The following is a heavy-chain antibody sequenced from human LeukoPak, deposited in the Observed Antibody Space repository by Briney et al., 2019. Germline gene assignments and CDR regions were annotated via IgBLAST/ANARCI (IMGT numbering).Heavy chain of an antibody. D-gene: IGHD6-13*01. CDR3: ARDRGIAAAGYYYYGMDV. V-gene: IGHV1-18*01. CDR1: GYTFTSYG. Sequence: GASVKVSCKASGYTFTSYGISWVRQAPGQGLEWMGWISAYNGNTNYAQKLQGRVTMTTDTSTSTAYMELRSLRSDDTAVYYCARDRGIAAAGYYYYGMDVWGQGTTVTVSS. J-gene: IGHJ6*02. CDR2: ISAYNGNT.